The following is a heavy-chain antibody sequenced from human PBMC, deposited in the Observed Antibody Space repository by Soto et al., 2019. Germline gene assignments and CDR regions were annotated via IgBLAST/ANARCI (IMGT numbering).Heavy chain of an antibody. J-gene: IGHJ4*02. V-gene: IGHV4-59*08. CDR1: GGSISGYY. CDR3: ARRVRGTTAPDV. CDR2: IYSSGST. D-gene: IGHD4-17*01. Sequence: QVQLQESGPGLVKPSETLSLTCTVSGGSISGYYWSWIRQPPGKGLEWIAYIYSSGSTNYNPSLKSRVTISVDTSKNQFSLRLSSVTAADTAVYYCARRVRGTTAPDVWGQGSLVTVSS.